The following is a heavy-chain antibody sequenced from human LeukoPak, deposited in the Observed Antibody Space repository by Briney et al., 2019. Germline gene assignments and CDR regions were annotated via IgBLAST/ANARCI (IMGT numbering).Heavy chain of an antibody. D-gene: IGHD1-1*01. CDR1: GGTFSSYT. V-gene: IGHV1-69*02. J-gene: IGHJ4*02. CDR2: IIPILGIA. Sequence: SVKVSCKASGGTFSSYTISWVRQAPGQGLEWMGRIIPILGIANYAQKFQGRVTITADKSTSTAYMELSSLRPEDTAVYYCARGPGRTGTTPFDYWGQGTLVTVSS. CDR3: ARGPGRTGTTPFDY.